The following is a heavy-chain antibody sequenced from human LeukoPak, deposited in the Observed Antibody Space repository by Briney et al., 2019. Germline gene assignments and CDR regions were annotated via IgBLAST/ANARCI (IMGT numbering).Heavy chain of an antibody. CDR2: ISSNGGST. V-gene: IGHV3-64*01. Sequence: GGSLRLSCAASGFTFSSYAMSWVRQAPGKGLEYVSAISSNGGSTYYANSVKGRFTISRDNSKNTLYLQMGSLRAEDMAVYYCARDDFDYWGQGTLVTVSS. J-gene: IGHJ4*02. CDR3: ARDDFDY. CDR1: GFTFSSYA.